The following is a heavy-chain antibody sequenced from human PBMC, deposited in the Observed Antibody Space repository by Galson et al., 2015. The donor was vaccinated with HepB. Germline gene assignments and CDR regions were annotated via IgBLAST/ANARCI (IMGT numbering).Heavy chain of an antibody. D-gene: IGHD1-1*01. V-gene: IGHV6-1*01. Sequence: CAISGDSXSSNSAXXNXIRQSPSRGLEWLXRTYYRSXXYNDXXXXVKXXXXINPXTSKNQFSLQLNSVTPDDTAVYYCARVRGGTFDYWGQGTLVTVSS. J-gene: IGHJ4*02. CDR3: ARVRGGTFDY. CDR1: GDSXSSNSAX. CDR2: TYYRSXXYN.